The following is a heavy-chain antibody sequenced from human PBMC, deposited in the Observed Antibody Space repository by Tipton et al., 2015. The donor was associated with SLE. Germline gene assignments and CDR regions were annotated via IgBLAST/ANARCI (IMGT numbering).Heavy chain of an antibody. V-gene: IGHV4-34*01. CDR3: ARKVNGQRWLQWGAFDI. CDR1: VGSFSGHH. Sequence: TLSLTCAVYVGSFSGHHWTWIRQPPGKGLEWIGEINQSGNTDYKSSLKSRVTISVDTSKNQFSLKLSSVTAADTAVYYCARKVNGQRWLQWGAFDIWGQGTMVTVSS. D-gene: IGHD5-24*01. J-gene: IGHJ3*02. CDR2: INQSGNT.